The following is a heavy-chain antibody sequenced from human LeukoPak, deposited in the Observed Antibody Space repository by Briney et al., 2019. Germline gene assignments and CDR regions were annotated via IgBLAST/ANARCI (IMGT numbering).Heavy chain of an antibody. V-gene: IGHV3-48*01. CDR3: ARDAITMVRGADYYYYGMDV. D-gene: IGHD3-10*01. CDR1: GFTFSSYS. Sequence: GGSLRLSCAASGFTFSSYSMNWVRQAPGKGLEWVSYISSSSSTIYYADSVKGRFTISRDNAKNSLYLQRNSLRAEDTAVYYCARDAITMVRGADYYYYGMDVWGQGTTVTVSS. J-gene: IGHJ6*02. CDR2: ISSSSSTI.